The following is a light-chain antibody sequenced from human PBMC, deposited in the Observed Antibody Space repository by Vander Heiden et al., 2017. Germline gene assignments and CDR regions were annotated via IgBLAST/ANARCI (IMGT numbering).Light chain of an antibody. Sequence: DIPITQSPSSLSASVGDRVSITCRASENIRKYLDWYQQKPGKAPKLLIYGASTLKSGVPSRFSGRESGTDFTLTISSLQLEDIATYYCQQSVSTPWSFGQGTTVEIK. V-gene: IGKV1-39*01. CDR3: QQSVSTPWS. CDR2: GAS. CDR1: ENIRKY. J-gene: IGKJ1*01.